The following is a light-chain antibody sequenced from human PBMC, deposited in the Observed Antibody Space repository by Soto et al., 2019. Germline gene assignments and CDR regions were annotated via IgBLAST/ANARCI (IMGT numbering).Light chain of an antibody. CDR2: SNN. V-gene: IGLV1-44*01. CDR1: SSNIGGNT. J-gene: IGLJ3*02. CDR3: AAWDDSLNGWV. Sequence: SVLTQPPSASGTPGQRVTISCSGSSSNIGGNTVNWYQQLPGRAPKVLIYSNNQRPSGVPGRISGSKSGTSASLAISGLQSEDEADYYCAAWDDSLNGWVFGGGTKVTVL.